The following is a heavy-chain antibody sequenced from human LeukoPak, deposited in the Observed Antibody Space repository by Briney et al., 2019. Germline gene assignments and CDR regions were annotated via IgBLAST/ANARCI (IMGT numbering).Heavy chain of an antibody. CDR1: GFTFSTYW. V-gene: IGHV3-7*03. CDR2: IKQDGSET. Sequence: GGSLRLSCAASGFTFSTYWMSWVRQAPGKGLEWVANIKQDGSETYYVDSVKGRFTSSRDNAKNTLYLQMNSLRAEDTAVYYCALPTSGGPFDYWGQGTLVTVSS. CDR3: ALPTSGGPFDY. D-gene: IGHD2/OR15-2a*01. J-gene: IGHJ4*02.